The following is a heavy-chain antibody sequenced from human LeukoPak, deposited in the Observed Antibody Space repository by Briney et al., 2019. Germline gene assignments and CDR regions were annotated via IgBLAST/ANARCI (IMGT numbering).Heavy chain of an antibody. CDR2: IISIFGTA. V-gene: IGHV1-69*05. CDR1: GGTFSSYA. Sequence: ASVKVSCKASGGTFSSYAISWVRQAPGQGLEWMGGIISIFGTANYAQKFQGRVTITTDESTSTAYMELSSLRSEDTAVYYCARGASNWNYYYMDVWGKGTTVTVSS. J-gene: IGHJ6*03. D-gene: IGHD1-1*01. CDR3: ARGASNWNYYYMDV.